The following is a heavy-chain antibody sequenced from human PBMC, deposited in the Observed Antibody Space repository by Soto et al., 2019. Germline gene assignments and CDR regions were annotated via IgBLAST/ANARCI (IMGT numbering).Heavy chain of an antibody. CDR3: ARDLSSGGSNYYYYYGMDV. D-gene: IGHD6-19*01. V-gene: IGHV3-33*01. CDR2: IWYDGRNS. J-gene: IGHJ6*02. CDR1: GFTFSNYG. Sequence: TGGSLRLSCAASGFTFSNYGMHWVRQAPGKGLEWVAVIWYDGRNSYYADSVKGRCTISRDNSKNTLFLRMHSLRVEDTAVYYCARDLSSGGSNYYYYYGMDVWGQGTTVTVS.